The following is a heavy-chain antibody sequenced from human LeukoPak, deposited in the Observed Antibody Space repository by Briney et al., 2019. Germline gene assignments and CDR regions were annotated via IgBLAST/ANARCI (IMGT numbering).Heavy chain of an antibody. V-gene: IGHV4-34*01. Sequence: SETLSLTCTVSGGSISGYYWSWIRQPPGKGLEWIGEINHSGSTNYNPSLKSRVTISVDTSKNQFSLKLSSVTAADTAVYYCARLNEIGGWSGLNWFDPWGQGTLVTVSS. CDR2: INHSGST. CDR3: ARLNEIGGWSGLNWFDP. CDR1: GGSISGYY. D-gene: IGHD6-19*01. J-gene: IGHJ5*02.